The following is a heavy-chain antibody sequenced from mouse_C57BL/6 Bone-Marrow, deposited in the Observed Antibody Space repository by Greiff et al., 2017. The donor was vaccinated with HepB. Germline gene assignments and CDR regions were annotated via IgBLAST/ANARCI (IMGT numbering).Heavy chain of an antibody. Sequence: QVQLQQSGAELVKPGASVKMSCKASGYTFTSYWITWVKQRPGQGLEWIGDIYPGSGSTNYNEKFKSKATLTVDTSSSTAYMQLSSLTSEDSAVYYCARGLCEGGGYAMDYWGQGTSVTVSS. J-gene: IGHJ4*01. V-gene: IGHV1-55*01. D-gene: IGHD3-1*01. CDR2: IYPGSGST. CDR3: ARGLCEGGGYAMDY. CDR1: GYTFTSYW.